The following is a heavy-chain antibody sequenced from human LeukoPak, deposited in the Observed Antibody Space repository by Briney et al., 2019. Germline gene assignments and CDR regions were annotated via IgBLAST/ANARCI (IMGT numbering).Heavy chain of an antibody. CDR3: ARDIVVVPAAIRLDSGSMVADY. D-gene: IGHD2-2*02. J-gene: IGHJ4*02. CDR1: GYTFTGYY. Sequence: ASVKVSCKASGYTFTGYYMHWVRQAPGQGLEWMGWINPNSGGTNYAQKLQGRVTMTTDTSTSTAYMELRSLRSDDTAVYYCARDIVVVPAAIRLDSGSMVADYWGQGILVTVSS. CDR2: INPNSGGT. V-gene: IGHV1-2*02.